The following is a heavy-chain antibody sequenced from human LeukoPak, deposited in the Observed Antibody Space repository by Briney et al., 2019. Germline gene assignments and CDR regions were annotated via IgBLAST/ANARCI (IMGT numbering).Heavy chain of an antibody. CDR2: IYSGGST. CDR1: GFTVSSNY. D-gene: IGHD6-13*01. J-gene: IGHJ4*02. CDR3: ARGLGSSWSSPVNY. V-gene: IGHV3-66*01. Sequence: PGGSLRLSCAASGFTVSSNYMSWVRQAPGKGLEWVSVIYSGGSTYYADSVKGRFTISRDNSKNTLYLQMNSLRAEDTAVYYCARGLGSSWSSPVNYWGQGTLVTVSS.